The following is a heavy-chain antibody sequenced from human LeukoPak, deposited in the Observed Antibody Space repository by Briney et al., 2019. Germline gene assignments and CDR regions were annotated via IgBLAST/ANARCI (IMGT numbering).Heavy chain of an antibody. Sequence: SETLSLTCTVSGGSISSYYWSWIRQPPGKGLESIGYIYYSGSTNYNPSLKSRVTISVDASKNQFSLKLSSVTAADTAVYYCARLPANGWASYYYYGMDVWGQGTTVTVSS. CDR2: IYYSGST. CDR1: GGSISSYY. D-gene: IGHD1-26*01. CDR3: ARLPANGWASYYYYGMDV. J-gene: IGHJ6*02. V-gene: IGHV4-59*08.